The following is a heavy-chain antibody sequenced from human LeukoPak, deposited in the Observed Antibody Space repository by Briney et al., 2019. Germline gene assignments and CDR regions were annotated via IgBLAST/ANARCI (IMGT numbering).Heavy chain of an antibody. Sequence: GASVKVSCKASGYIFTTYYMHWLRQAPGQGPEWMGIINPRGGSTDYAQKFQGRVTMTSDTSTSTVYMELKSLRSEDTAVYFCARVGTTGATADNWGQGTLVTVSP. D-gene: IGHD4-11*01. J-gene: IGHJ4*02. CDR1: GYIFTTYY. V-gene: IGHV1-46*01. CDR2: INPRGGST. CDR3: ARVGTTGATADN.